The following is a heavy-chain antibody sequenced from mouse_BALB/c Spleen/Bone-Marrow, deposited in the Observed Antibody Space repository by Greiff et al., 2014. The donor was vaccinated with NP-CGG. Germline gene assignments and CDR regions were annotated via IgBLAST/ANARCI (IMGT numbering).Heavy chain of an antibody. CDR3: ARDTMDY. J-gene: IGHJ4*01. CDR1: GYTFTSYY. V-gene: IGHV1S56*01. Sequence: VQLQQSGPELVKPGASVRIPCKASGYTFTSYYIHWVKQRPGQGLEWIGWIYPGNVNTKYNERFKGKATLTADKSSSTAYMQLSSLTSEDSAVYFCARDTMDYWGQGTSVTVSS. CDR2: IYPGNVNT.